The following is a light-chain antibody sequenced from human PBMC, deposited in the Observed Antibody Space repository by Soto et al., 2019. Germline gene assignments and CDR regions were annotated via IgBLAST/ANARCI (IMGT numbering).Light chain of an antibody. CDR3: SSDTSSRV. Sequence: QSVLTQPASVSGSPGQSITISCTGTSSDVGGYKYVSWYQQHPGKAPKLMIYEVSNRPSGVSNRFSGSKSGNTASLTISGLQAEDEADYYCSSDTSSRVFGGGAKLTVL. CDR2: EVS. V-gene: IGLV2-14*01. J-gene: IGLJ2*01. CDR1: SSDVGGYKY.